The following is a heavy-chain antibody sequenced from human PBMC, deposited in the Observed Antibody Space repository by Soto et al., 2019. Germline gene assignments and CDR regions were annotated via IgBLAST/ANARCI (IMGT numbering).Heavy chain of an antibody. Sequence: GGSLRLSCAASGFTVSSNYMSWVRQAPGKGLEWVSVIYSGGSTYYADSVKGRFTISRDKSKNTLYLQMNSLRAEDTALYYCARAHYSSSWYYFDYWGQGTLVTVSS. V-gene: IGHV3-66*01. J-gene: IGHJ4*02. CDR1: GFTVSSNY. D-gene: IGHD6-13*01. CDR2: IYSGGST. CDR3: ARAHYSSSWYYFDY.